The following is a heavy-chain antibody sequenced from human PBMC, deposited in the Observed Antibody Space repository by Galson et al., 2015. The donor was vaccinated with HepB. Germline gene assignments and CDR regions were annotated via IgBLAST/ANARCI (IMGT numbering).Heavy chain of an antibody. Sequence: SLRLSCAASGFTFSRYAMHWVRQAPGKGLEWVAVISYDGSTQYYSDSVRGRFTISRDSSKNTLYLQMNSLRAEDTALYYCAKGRGPCSATSCSSDSWGQGTLVTVST. V-gene: IGHV3-30-3*01. CDR1: GFTFSRYA. CDR3: AKGRGPCSATSCSSDS. CDR2: ISYDGSTQ. D-gene: IGHD2-15*01. J-gene: IGHJ4*02.